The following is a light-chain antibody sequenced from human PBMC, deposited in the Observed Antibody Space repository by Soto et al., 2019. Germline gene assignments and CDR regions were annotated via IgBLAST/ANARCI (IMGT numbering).Light chain of an antibody. Sequence: VFMTQSPLSLPVARGQPASISCSASHSLVYSDGNTYSNWFQQRPVQSPRRLIYKVSNRDSGVPDRFSGSGSGTDFAMKITRLEAADVGLYYCMKATHWTTKLGQRTRMEIK. J-gene: IGKJ5*01. V-gene: IGKV2-30*01. CDR1: HSLVYSDGNTY. CDR2: KVS. CDR3: MKATHWTTK.